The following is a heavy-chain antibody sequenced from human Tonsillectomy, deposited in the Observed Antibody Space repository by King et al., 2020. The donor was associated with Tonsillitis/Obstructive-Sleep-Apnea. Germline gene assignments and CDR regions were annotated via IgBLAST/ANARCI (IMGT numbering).Heavy chain of an antibody. V-gene: IGHV3-30*04. Sequence: VQLVQSGGGVVQPGRSLRLSCAASGFTFSSYAIHWVRQAPGKGLEWVAVISYDGSNKDYADSVKGRFTVSRDNSKNTLDLQMNSLRAEDTAVYYCAREGIYDSSGYSDVFDMWGQGTMVTVSS. CDR2: ISYDGSNK. D-gene: IGHD3-22*01. CDR3: AREGIYDSSGYSDVFDM. J-gene: IGHJ3*02. CDR1: GFTFSSYA.